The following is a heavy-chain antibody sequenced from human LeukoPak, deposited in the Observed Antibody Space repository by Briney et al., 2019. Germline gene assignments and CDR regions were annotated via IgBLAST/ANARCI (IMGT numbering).Heavy chain of an antibody. V-gene: IGHV1-3*01. CDR3: ARVVVAATIDY. D-gene: IGHD2-15*01. J-gene: IGHJ4*02. Sequence: ASVRVSCKASGYTFTSYAMHWVRQAPGQRLEWMGWINAGNGNTKYSQKFQGRVTITRDTSASTAYMELSSLRSEDTAVYYCARVVVAATIDYWGQGTLVTVSS. CDR1: GYTFTSYA. CDR2: INAGNGNT.